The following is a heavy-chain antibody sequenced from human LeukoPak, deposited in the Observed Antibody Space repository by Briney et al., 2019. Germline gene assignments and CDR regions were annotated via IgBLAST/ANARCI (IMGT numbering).Heavy chain of an antibody. D-gene: IGHD3-10*01. CDR3: ASRGAGSGSYYGPRDNWFDP. CDR2: IIPIFGTA. J-gene: IGHJ5*02. V-gene: IGHV1-69*13. Sequence: ASVKVSCKASGGTFSSYAISWVRQAPGQGLEWMGGIIPIFGTANYAQKFQGRVTITADESTSTAYMELSSLRSEDTAVYYCASRGAGSGSYYGPRDNWFDPWGQGTLVTVSS. CDR1: GGTFSSYA.